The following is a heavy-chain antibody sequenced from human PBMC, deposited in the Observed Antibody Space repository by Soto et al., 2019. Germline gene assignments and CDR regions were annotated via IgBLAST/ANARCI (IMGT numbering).Heavy chain of an antibody. J-gene: IGHJ6*03. D-gene: IGHD2-8*02. CDR1: GFTFSSYW. CDR2: IKQDGSEK. CDR3: ARGWTGRYYTGYYYYMDV. V-gene: IGHV3-7*01. Sequence: EGSLRLSCAASGFTFSSYWMSWVRQAPGKGLEWVANIKQDGSEKYYVDSVKGRFTISRDNAKNSLYLQMNSLRAEDTAVYYCARGWTGRYYTGYYYYMDVWGKGTTVTVSS.